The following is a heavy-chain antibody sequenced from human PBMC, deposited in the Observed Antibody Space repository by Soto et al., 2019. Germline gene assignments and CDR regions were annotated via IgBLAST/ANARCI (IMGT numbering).Heavy chain of an antibody. Sequence: ASVKVSCKASGYTFTGYYMYWVRQAPGQGLEWMGWINPNSGGTNYAQKFQGWVTMTRDTSISTAYMELSRLRSDDTAVYYCARDVQQLDYYYSYYGMDVWGQGTTVTVSS. CDR3: ARDVQQLDYYYSYYGMDV. CDR2: INPNSGGT. D-gene: IGHD6-13*01. CDR1: GYTFTGYY. J-gene: IGHJ6*02. V-gene: IGHV1-2*04.